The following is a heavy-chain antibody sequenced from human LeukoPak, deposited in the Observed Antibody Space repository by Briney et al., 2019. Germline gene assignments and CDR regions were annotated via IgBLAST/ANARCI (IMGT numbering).Heavy chain of an antibody. CDR2: IGIRGDT. CDR3: ARGGIQVSGIDEFDY. D-gene: IGHD6-19*01. CDR1: GFTFIDYD. Sequence: QTGGSLRLSCAASGFTFIDYDMHWVRQVIGKGLEWVSAIGIRGDTHYSGSVKGRFTISRENAESSLYLQMNSLRAKDTAVYYCARGGIQVSGIDEFDYWGQGTLVTVSS. V-gene: IGHV3-13*01. J-gene: IGHJ4*02.